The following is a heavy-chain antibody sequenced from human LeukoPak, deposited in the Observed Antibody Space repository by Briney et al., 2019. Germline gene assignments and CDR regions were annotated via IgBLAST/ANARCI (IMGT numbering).Heavy chain of an antibody. V-gene: IGHV3-9*01. CDR1: GFTFGEFA. CDR2: ISSNSENV. J-gene: IGHJ6*04. D-gene: IGHD3-10*01. CDR3: AKDTGFGITVFRGTDA. Sequence: GGSLRLSCAASGFTFGEFAMHWVRQAPGKGLERVSGISSNSENVAYADSVKGRFTISRDDAKNSLFLQMNSLRAEDTALYYCAKDTGFGITVFRGTDAWGTGTPVTTSS.